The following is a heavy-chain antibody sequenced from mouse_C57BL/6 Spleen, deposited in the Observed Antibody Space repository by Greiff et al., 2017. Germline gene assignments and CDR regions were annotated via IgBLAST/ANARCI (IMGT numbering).Heavy chain of an antibody. Sequence: QVQLQQSGAELMKPGASVKLSCKATGYTFTGYWIEWVKQRPGHGLEWIGEILPGSGSTNYNEKFKGKATFTADTSSNTAYMQLSSLSTEDSTIYYCARGITTGVATRYFDVWGTGTTVTVSA. CDR1: GYTFTGYW. J-gene: IGHJ1*03. V-gene: IGHV1-9*01. CDR2: ILPGSGST. D-gene: IGHD1-1*01. CDR3: ARGITTGVATRYFDV.